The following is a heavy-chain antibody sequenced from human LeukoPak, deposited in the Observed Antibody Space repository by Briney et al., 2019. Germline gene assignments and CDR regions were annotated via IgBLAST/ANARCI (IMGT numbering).Heavy chain of an antibody. V-gene: IGHV3-9*01. Sequence: GGSLRLSCAASGFTFDDYAMPWVRQAPGKGLEWVSGISWNSGSIGYADSVKGRFTISRDNAKNSLYLQMNSLRAEDTALYYCAKDNASGSYFDYWGQGTLVTVSS. CDR3: AKDNASGSYFDY. CDR2: ISWNSGSI. D-gene: IGHD1-26*01. CDR1: GFTFDDYA. J-gene: IGHJ4*02.